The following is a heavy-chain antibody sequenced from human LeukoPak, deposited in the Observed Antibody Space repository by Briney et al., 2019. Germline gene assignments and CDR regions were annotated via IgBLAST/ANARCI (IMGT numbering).Heavy chain of an antibody. CDR2: IIPIFGTA. J-gene: IGHJ4*02. CDR3: ARASGGCSSTSCYYIDY. D-gene: IGHD2-2*01. CDR1: GGTFSSYA. V-gene: IGHV1-69*01. Sequence: SVKVSCKASGGTFSSYAISWVRQAPGPGLEWMGGIIPIFGTASYAQKFQGRVTITADESTSTAYMELSSLRSEDTAVYYCARASGGCSSTSCYYIDYWGRGTLVTVSS.